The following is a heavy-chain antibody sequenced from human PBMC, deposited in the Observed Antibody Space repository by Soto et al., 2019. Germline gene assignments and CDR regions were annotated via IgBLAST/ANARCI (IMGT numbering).Heavy chain of an antibody. CDR1: GVSFRGYY. CDR2: INHSGST. CDR3: ARRRFRITIFGVVKECWFDP. J-gene: IGHJ5*02. D-gene: IGHD3-3*01. V-gene: IGHV4-34*01. Sequence: ETLSLTCSVYGVSFRGYYWSWTRQPPGKGLEWIGEINHSGSTNYNPSLKSRVTISVDTSKNQFSLKLSSVTAADTAVYYCARRRFRITIFGVVKECWFDPWGQGTLVTVYS.